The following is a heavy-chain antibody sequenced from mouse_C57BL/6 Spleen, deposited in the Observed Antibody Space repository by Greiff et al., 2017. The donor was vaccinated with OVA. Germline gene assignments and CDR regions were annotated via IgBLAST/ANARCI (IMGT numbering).Heavy chain of an antibody. V-gene: IGHV1-26*01. Sequence: EVQLQQSGPELVKPGASVKISCKASGYTFTDYYMNWVKQSHGKSLEWIGDINPNNGGTSYNQQFKGKATLTVDKSSSTAYMELRSLTSEDSAVYYCARTRTAQATYYYAMDYWGQGTSVTVSS. CDR2: INPNNGGT. CDR3: ARTRTAQATYYYAMDY. CDR1: GYTFTDYY. D-gene: IGHD3-2*02. J-gene: IGHJ4*01.